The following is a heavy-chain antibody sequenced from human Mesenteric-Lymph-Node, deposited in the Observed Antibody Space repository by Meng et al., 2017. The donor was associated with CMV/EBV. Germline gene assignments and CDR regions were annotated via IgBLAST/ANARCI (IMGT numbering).Heavy chain of an antibody. Sequence: SVKVSCKASGGTFSSYAISWVRQAPGQGLEWMGGIIPIFGTANYAQKFQGRVTITTDESTSTAYMELRSLRSDDTAMYYCAVTYCGDDCYFNGAFDIWGQGTMVTVSS. CDR3: AVTYCGDDCYFNGAFDI. V-gene: IGHV1-69*05. D-gene: IGHD2-21*01. CDR1: GGTFSSYA. J-gene: IGHJ3*02. CDR2: IIPIFGTA.